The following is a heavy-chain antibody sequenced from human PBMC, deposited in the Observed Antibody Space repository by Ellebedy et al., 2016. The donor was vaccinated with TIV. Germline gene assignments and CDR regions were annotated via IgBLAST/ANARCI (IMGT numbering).Heavy chain of an antibody. V-gene: IGHV4-39*02. CDR3: ARLRYDQGGYFYGMDV. Sequence: MPSETLSLTCTVSGGSISSDYYYWGWIRQPPGKGLEWIGSVHYRGNTYYNPSLKSRVTISADTSRNRFSLKLTSVTAADTAVYHCARLRYDQGGYFYGMDVWGQGTTVPVSS. CDR2: VHYRGNT. CDR1: GGSISSDYYY. J-gene: IGHJ6*02. D-gene: IGHD1-14*01.